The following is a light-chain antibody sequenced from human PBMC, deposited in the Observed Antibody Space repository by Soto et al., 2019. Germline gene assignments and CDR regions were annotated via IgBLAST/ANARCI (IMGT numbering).Light chain of an antibody. V-gene: IGLV2-8*01. Sequence: QSALTQPPSASGSPGQSVTISCSGTSSDIGGYNYVSWYQQHPGKAPKLLISEVTKRPSGVPDRFSGSKSGNTASLTVSGLQGDDEDDYYCSSYGGNNNYVIFGGGTKLTAL. J-gene: IGLJ2*01. CDR2: EVT. CDR3: SSYGGNNNYVI. CDR1: SSDIGGYNY.